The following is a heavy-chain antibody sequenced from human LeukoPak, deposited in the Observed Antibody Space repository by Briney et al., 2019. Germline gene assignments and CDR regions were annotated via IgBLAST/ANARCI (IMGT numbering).Heavy chain of an antibody. V-gene: IGHV4-59*01. CDR1: GGSISSYN. CDR3: ARFQYPGEVRFGP. J-gene: IGHJ5*02. Sequence: SETLSLTCTVSGGSISSYNWNWIWHPPRQGKGRIAYIHDSGSTDYNLSHNNRLVLSVAASKNQFSLSLSSVSAADSAVYYCARFQYPGEVRFGPWGQGTLVTVSS. D-gene: IGHD2-2*01. CDR2: IHDSGST.